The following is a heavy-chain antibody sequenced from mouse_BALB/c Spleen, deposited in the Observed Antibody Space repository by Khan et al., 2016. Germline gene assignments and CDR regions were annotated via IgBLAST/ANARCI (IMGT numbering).Heavy chain of an antibody. CDR3: ASPYGSSYVGFAY. Sequence: LVKTGASVKISCKASGYSFTGYYMHWVKQSHGKSLEWIGYITSYNGATSYTQKFKGKATFTVDTSSSTAYMQFNSLTSEDSAVYYCASPYGSSYVGFAYWGQGTLVTVSA. D-gene: IGHD1-1*01. J-gene: IGHJ3*01. CDR1: GYSFTGYY. CDR2: ITSYNGAT. V-gene: IGHV1S34*01.